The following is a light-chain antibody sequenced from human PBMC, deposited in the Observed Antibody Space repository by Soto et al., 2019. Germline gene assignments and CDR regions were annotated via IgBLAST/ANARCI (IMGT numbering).Light chain of an antibody. CDR3: MQGTHCPIT. J-gene: IGKJ5*01. V-gene: IGKV2-30*02. Sequence: DVVMTQSPLSLPVTLGQPASISCRSNQSLVHSDGIAYFSWFQQRPGRSPRLLIYKVSNRDSGVPATFSGSGSGTDFTLKSSRVEVEDVGVYYCMQGTHCPITFGQGTQLEIK. CDR1: QSLVHSDGIAY. CDR2: KVS.